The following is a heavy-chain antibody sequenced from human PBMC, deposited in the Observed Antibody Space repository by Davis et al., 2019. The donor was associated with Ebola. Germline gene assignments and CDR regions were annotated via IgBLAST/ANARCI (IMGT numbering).Heavy chain of an antibody. V-gene: IGHV5-10-1*04. Sequence: GESLKISCKGSGYSFTSYWISWVRQMPGKGLEWMGRIDPSDSYTNYSPSFQGQVTISADKSISTAYLQWSSLKASDTAMYYCARHLYSNSPYMDVWGKGTTVTVSS. CDR3: ARHLYSNSPYMDV. D-gene: IGHD4-11*01. CDR2: IDPSDSYT. J-gene: IGHJ6*03. CDR1: GYSFTSYW.